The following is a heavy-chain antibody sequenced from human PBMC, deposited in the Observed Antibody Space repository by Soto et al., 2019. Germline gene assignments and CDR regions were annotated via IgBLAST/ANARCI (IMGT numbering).Heavy chain of an antibody. CDR3: AKEVSYRAFDI. J-gene: IGHJ3*02. Sequence: GGSLRLSCAASGFTFSSYAMHWVRQAPGKGLEWVAVISYDGSNKYYADSVKGRFTISRDNSKNTLYLQMNSLRAEDTAVYYCAKEVSYRAFDIWGQGTMVTVSS. V-gene: IGHV3-30*04. CDR2: ISYDGSNK. CDR1: GFTFSSYA. D-gene: IGHD5-18*01.